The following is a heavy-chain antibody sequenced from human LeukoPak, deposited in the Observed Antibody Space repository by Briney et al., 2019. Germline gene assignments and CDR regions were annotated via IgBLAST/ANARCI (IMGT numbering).Heavy chain of an antibody. CDR1: GFTLSNAW. J-gene: IGHJ4*02. D-gene: IGHD5-18*01. Sequence: GGSLRLSCAASGFTLSNAWMNWVRQAPGKGLEWVAVISYDGSNKYYADSVKGRFAISRDNSKNTLYLQMNSLRAEDTAVYYCAKALMEGYSYGFIGYWGQGTLVTVSS. V-gene: IGHV3-30*18. CDR2: ISYDGSNK. CDR3: AKALMEGYSYGFIGY.